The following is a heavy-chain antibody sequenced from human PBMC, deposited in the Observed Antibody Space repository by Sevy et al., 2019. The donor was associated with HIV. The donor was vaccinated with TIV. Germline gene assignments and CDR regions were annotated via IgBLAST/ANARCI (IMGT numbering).Heavy chain of an antibody. CDR1: GGSFSGYY. Sequence: SETLSLTCAVYGGSFSGYYWSWIRQPPGKGLEWIGEINHSGSTNYNPSLKSRVTISVDTSKNQFSLKLSSVTTADTAVYYCARRGGYIVVVPAAIVRNYYYGMDVWGQGTTVTVSS. CDR3: ARRGGYIVVVPAAIVRNYYYGMDV. J-gene: IGHJ6*02. CDR2: INHSGST. D-gene: IGHD2-2*01. V-gene: IGHV4-34*01.